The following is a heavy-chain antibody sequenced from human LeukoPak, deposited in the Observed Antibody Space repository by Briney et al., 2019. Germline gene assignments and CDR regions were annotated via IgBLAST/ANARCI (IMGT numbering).Heavy chain of an antibody. J-gene: IGHJ4*02. CDR2: INPNNGGT. CDR3: AREFSSFFFDS. CDR1: GYTFVDFY. Sequence: EASVKVSCKPSGYTFVDFYIHWVRQAPGQGLGWMGWINPNNGGTDYAQKFQGRVTMTSDTSLSTVYMELKRLRFDDTAVYFCAREFSSFFFDSWGQGALVTVSS. V-gene: IGHV1-2*02. D-gene: IGHD6-6*01.